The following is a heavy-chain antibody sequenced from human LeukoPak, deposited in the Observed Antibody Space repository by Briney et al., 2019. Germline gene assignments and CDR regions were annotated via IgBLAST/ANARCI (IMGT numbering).Heavy chain of an antibody. CDR2: IIPIFGTA. J-gene: IGHJ5*02. Sequence: SVKVSCKASGGTFSSYAISWVRQAPGQGLEWMGGIIPIFGTANYAQKFQGRVTITADESTSTAYMELSSLRSEDTAVYYCARLRYYGSGSYPMTGNWFDPWGQGTLVTVSS. D-gene: IGHD3-10*01. CDR3: ARLRYYGSGSYPMTGNWFDP. CDR1: GGTFSSYA. V-gene: IGHV1-69*13.